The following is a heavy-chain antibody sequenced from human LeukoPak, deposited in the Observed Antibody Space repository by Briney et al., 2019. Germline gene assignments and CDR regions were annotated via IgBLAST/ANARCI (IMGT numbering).Heavy chain of an antibody. CDR3: AKGTTYYDILTGYGYPYYFDH. Sequence: PGGSLRLSCAASGFAFSKYAMSWVRQAPGKGLEWVLAISGSGGSKYYADSVKGRFTISRDNSKNTLYVQMNSLRAEDTATYYCAKGTTYYDILTGYGYPYYFDHWGQGTLVTVSS. CDR1: GFAFSKYA. V-gene: IGHV3-23*01. J-gene: IGHJ4*02. CDR2: ISGSGGSK. D-gene: IGHD3-9*01.